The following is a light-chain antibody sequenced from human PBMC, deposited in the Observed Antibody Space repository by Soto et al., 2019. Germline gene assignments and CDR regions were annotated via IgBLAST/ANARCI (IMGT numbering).Light chain of an antibody. CDR1: SSNIANDY. CDR3: GTWDSSLSAGV. J-gene: IGLJ3*02. V-gene: IGLV1-51*02. Sequence: QSVLTQPPSVSAAPGQKVTISCSGSSSNIANDYVSWYQQLPEAAPKLLIYANNKRPSGIPDRFSGSKSGTSATLGITGLQTGDEADYYGGTWDSSLSAGVFGGGTKLTVL. CDR2: ANN.